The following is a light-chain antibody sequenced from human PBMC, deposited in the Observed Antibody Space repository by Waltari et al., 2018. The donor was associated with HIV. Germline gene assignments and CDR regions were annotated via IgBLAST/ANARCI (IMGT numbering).Light chain of an antibody. J-gene: IGLJ1*01. Sequence: SALTQPAPVSGSPGQSITISCTGTNSDVGRFNLVSWYQQHPGKAPKLMIYEDSKRPSGISNRFSGSKSGNTASLTISGLQAEDEAEYFCCSYAGTITPYVFGIGTKVTVL. CDR3: CSYAGTITPYV. CDR2: EDS. V-gene: IGLV2-23*01. CDR1: NSDVGRFNL.